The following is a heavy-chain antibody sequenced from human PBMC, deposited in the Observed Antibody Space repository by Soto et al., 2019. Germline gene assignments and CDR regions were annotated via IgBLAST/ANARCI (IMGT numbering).Heavy chain of an antibody. CDR2: ISSSSSYI. V-gene: IGHV3-21*01. J-gene: IGHJ6*03. CDR3: ARDSSLYCSSTSCYDYYYYYYMDV. CDR1: GFTFSSYS. Sequence: GGSLRLSCAASGFTFSSYSMNWVRQAPGKGLEWVSSISSSSSYIYYADSVKGRFTISRDNAKNSLYLQMNNLRAEDQAVYYCARDSSLYCSSTSCYDYYYYYYMDVWGKGTTVTVSS. D-gene: IGHD2-2*01.